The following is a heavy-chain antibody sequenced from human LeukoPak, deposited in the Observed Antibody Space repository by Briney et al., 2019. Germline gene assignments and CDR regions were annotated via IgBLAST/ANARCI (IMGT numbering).Heavy chain of an antibody. CDR3: ARSVLVTAILNY. CDR2: IIPIFGTA. Sequence: SVKVSCKASGGTYSSYAISWVRQAPGQGLEWMGRIIPIFGTANYAQKFQGRVTITTDESTSTAYMELSSLRSEDTAVYYCARSVLVTAILNYWGQGTLVTVSS. D-gene: IGHD2-21*02. CDR1: GGTYSSYA. J-gene: IGHJ4*02. V-gene: IGHV1-69*05.